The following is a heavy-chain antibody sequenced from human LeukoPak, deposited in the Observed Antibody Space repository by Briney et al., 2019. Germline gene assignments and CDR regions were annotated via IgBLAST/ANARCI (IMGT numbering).Heavy chain of an antibody. J-gene: IGHJ5*02. D-gene: IGHD2-2*02. Sequence: GASVKVSCKASGCTFTGYYMHWVRQAPGQGLEWMGWINPNSGGTNYAQKFQGRVTMTRDTSISTAYMELSRLRSDDTAVYYCARDGCSSTSCYSGNLFDPWGQGTLVTVSS. CDR3: ARDGCSSTSCYSGNLFDP. CDR2: INPNSGGT. V-gene: IGHV1-2*02. CDR1: GCTFTGYY.